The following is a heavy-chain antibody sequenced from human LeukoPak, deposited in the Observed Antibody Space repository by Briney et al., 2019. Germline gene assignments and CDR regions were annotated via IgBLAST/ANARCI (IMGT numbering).Heavy chain of an antibody. CDR1: GFTFNNAW. CDR2: IKSKTDGGTT. V-gene: IGHV3-15*01. Sequence: PGGSLRLSCATSGFTFNNAWMSWVRQAPGKGLEWVGRIKSKTDGGTTDYAAPVQGRFTISRDESKNTLYLQMNSLKTEDTAVYYCTTNRGDDFWNGYRLFDYWGQGTLVTVSS. J-gene: IGHJ4*02. D-gene: IGHD3-3*01. CDR3: TTNRGDDFWNGYRLFDY.